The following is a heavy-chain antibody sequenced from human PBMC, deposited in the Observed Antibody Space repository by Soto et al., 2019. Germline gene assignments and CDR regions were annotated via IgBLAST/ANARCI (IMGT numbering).Heavy chain of an antibody. J-gene: IGHJ4*02. Sequence: GASVKVSCKASGYTFTSYGFSWVRQAPGQGLEWMGWINAYSTYTDYAQNLQGRVTMTTDRSTSTAYMELRSLRSDDTAVYYCARDAGYGLIDYWGQGTLVTVSS. CDR1: GYTFTSYG. D-gene: IGHD5-18*01. CDR3: ARDAGYGLIDY. CDR2: INAYSTYT. V-gene: IGHV1-18*01.